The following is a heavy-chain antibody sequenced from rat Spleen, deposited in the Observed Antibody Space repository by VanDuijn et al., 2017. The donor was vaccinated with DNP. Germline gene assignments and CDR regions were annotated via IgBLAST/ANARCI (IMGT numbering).Heavy chain of an antibody. Sequence: EVQLVESGGGLVQPGRSLKLSCAASGFTFSDYAMAWVRQAPGKGLEWVASINSDGDSTYYLESVKGRFTISRANAENTVYLQMNSLRSEDTATYYCARDWDPGRGQGTLVTVSS. CDR3: ARDWDPG. J-gene: IGHJ3*01. D-gene: IGHD1-4*01. CDR1: GFTFSDYA. CDR2: INSDGDST. V-gene: IGHV5S13*01.